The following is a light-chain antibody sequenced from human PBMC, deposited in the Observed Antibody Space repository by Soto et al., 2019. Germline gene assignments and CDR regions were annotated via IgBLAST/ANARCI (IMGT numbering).Light chain of an antibody. J-gene: IGLJ3*02. CDR2: TNN. CDR3: AAWDDSLSTWV. CDR1: SSNIGRDY. Sequence: QSVLTQPPSASGTPGQRVIISCSGSSSNIGRDYVYWFQQLPGTDPKLLIYTNNQRPSGVPDRFSGSKSGTSASLAISGLRSEDEADYCCAAWDDSLSTWVFGGGTKLTVL. V-gene: IGLV1-47*02.